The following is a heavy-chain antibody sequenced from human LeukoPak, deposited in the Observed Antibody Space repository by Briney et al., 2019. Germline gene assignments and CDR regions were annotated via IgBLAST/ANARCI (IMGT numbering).Heavy chain of an antibody. CDR3: ARDRLGMVRGVIITATPDY. V-gene: IGHV1-69*04. Sequence: VASVKVSCKASGGTFSSYAISWVRQAPGQGLEWMGRIIPILGIANYAQKFQGRVTITADKSTSTAYMELSSLRSEDTAVYYCARDRLGMVRGVIITATPDYWGQGTLVTVSS. CDR1: GGTFSSYA. J-gene: IGHJ4*02. D-gene: IGHD3-10*01. CDR2: IIPILGIA.